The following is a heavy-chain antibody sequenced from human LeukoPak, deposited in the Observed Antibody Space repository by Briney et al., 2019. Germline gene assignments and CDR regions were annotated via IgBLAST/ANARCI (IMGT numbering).Heavy chain of an antibody. CDR1: GFTFSSYW. CDR2: INSDGSST. J-gene: IGHJ6*03. CDR3: ARDAPWDYYMDV. V-gene: IGHV3-74*01. Sequence: TGGSLRLSCAASGFTFSSYWMDWVRHAPGKGLVWVSRINSDGSSTSYADSVKGRFTISRDNAKNTLYLQMNSLRAEDTAVYYCARDAPWDYYMDVWGKGTTVTVSS.